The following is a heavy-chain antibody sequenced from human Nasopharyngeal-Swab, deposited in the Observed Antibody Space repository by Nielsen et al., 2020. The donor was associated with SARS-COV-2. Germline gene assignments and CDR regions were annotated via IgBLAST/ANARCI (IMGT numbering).Heavy chain of an antibody. CDR3: ARVSWDGYYYYYGLDV. CDR2: IYYSGST. CDR1: GFTFSDYY. J-gene: IGHJ6*02. D-gene: IGHD5-24*01. V-gene: IGHV4-59*01. Sequence: ESLKISCAASGFTFSDYYMSWIRQPPGKGLEWIGYIYYSGSTNYNPSVKSRVTISVDTSKNQFSLQLSSVTGADTAVYYCARVSWDGYYYYYGLDVWGQGTTVTVS.